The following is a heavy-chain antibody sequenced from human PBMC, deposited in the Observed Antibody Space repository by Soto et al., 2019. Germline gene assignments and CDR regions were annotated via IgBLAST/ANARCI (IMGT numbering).Heavy chain of an antibody. V-gene: IGHV3-7*01. CDR3: ATSRTFDY. CDR2: IKQDGSEK. D-gene: IGHD6-13*01. Sequence: GGSLRLSCVVSGFTFSSYWMNWVRQAPGKGLEWVANIKQDGSEKYYVDSAKGRFTISRDSAKNSLYLQMNSLSAEDTAIYYCATSRTFDYWGQGTLVTVSS. J-gene: IGHJ4*02. CDR1: GFTFSSYW.